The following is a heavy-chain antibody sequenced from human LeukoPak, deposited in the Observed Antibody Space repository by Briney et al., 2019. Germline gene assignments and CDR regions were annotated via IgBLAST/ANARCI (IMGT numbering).Heavy chain of an antibody. J-gene: IGHJ4*02. CDR3: AKKGTAAGTGIRAFDY. CDR2: ISYDGSNK. V-gene: IGHV3-30*18. CDR1: GFTFSSYG. Sequence: PGRSLRLSCAASGFTFSSYGMHWVRQAPGKGLEWVAVISYDGSNKYYADSVKGRFTISRDNSKNTLYLQMNSLRAEDTAVYYCAKKGTAAGTGIRAFDYWGQGTLVTVSS. D-gene: IGHD6-13*01.